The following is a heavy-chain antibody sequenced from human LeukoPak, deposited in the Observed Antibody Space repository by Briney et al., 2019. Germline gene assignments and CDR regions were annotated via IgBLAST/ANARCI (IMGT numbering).Heavy chain of an antibody. CDR3: ASIPERWGSYRWDY. J-gene: IGHJ4*02. Sequence: KPSGTLSLTCAVSGGSISSSNWWSWVRQPPGKGLEWIGEIYHSGSTNYNPSLMSRVTISVDKSKNQFSLKLSSVTAADTAVYYCASIPERWGSYRWDYWGQGTLVTVSS. V-gene: IGHV4-4*02. D-gene: IGHD3-16*02. CDR1: GGSISSSNW. CDR2: IYHSGST.